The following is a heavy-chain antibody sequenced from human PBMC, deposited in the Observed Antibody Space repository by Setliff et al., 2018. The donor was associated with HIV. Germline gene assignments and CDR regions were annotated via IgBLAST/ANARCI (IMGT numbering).Heavy chain of an antibody. V-gene: IGHV1-2*02. J-gene: IGHJ4*02. D-gene: IGHD3-3*01. CDR1: GYSLTDFY. Sequence: ASVKVSCKASGYSLTDFYIHWVRQAPGQGLEWMGWITPNSGGTEYAGKFQGRVTLTRDTSINTAYMEVTRLTSDDTAVYYCAGVSAQFSEWRKDYFEYWGRGSLVTVSS. CDR3: AGVSAQFSEWRKDYFEY. CDR2: ITPNSGGT.